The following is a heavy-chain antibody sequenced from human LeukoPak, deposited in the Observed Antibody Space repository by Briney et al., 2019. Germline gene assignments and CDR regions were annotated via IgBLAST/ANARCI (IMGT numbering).Heavy chain of an antibody. J-gene: IGHJ4*02. Sequence: ASVKVSCKASGYTFTSYGISWVRQAPGQGLEWVGWISAYNGNTNYAQKLHARVTMTTDTSTSTAYMELRSLRPDDTAVYYCARGSLLWWELDYWGQGTLVTVSS. CDR2: ISAYNGNT. V-gene: IGHV1-18*01. D-gene: IGHD2-21*01. CDR3: ARGSLLWWELDY. CDR1: GYTFTSYG.